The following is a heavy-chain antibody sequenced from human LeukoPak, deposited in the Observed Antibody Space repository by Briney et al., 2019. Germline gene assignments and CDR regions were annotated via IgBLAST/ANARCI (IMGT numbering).Heavy chain of an antibody. V-gene: IGHV3-21*01. D-gene: IGHD1-26*01. CDR1: GFTFSSYS. Sequence: GGSLRLSCAASGFTFSSYSMNWVRQAPGKGLEWVSSISSRSSYIYYADSVKGRFTISRDNAKNSLYLQMNSLRADDTAVYYCARDTDGSLDYWGQGILVTVAS. CDR2: ISSRSSYI. J-gene: IGHJ4*02. CDR3: ARDTDGSLDY.